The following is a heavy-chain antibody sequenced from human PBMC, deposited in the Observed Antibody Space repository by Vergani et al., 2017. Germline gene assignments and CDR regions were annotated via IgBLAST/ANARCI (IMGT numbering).Heavy chain of an antibody. CDR2: IIPVLGKT. D-gene: IGHD1-14*01. CDR1: GGTFSSYA. J-gene: IGHJ5*02. Sequence: QVQLVQSGAEVKKPGSSVKVSCKASGGTFSSYAISWVRQAPGQGLEWMGGIIPVLGKTKYAQDFQGRLTITADTSTSTAYMELSSLTSDDTSVYYCAIPDPPTTSLSPWGQGTLVTVSS. CDR3: AIPDPPTTSLSP. V-gene: IGHV1-69*06.